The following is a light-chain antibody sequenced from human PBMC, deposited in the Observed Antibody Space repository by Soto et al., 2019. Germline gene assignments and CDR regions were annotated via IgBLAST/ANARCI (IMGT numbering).Light chain of an antibody. J-gene: IGKJ5*01. CDR2: GAS. V-gene: IGKV3-20*01. CDR1: QTVASNY. Sequence: EIVLTQSPGTLSLSPGEGATLSCRASQTVASNYLAWYQQRPGQAPRLLIYGASTRATGIPDRFSGGGSGTDFTLTISRLEPEDFGVYYCQQYGSSSPTTFGQGTRLDIE. CDR3: QQYGSSSPTT.